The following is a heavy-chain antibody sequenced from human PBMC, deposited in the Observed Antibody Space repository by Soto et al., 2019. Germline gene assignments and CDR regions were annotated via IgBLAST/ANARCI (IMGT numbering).Heavy chain of an antibody. CDR3: VRSSGRRIGFEF. J-gene: IGHJ6*02. V-gene: IGHV3-74*01. Sequence: GGSLRLSCAASGFTFSVHWLYWVRQAPGKGLLWVSRINADGSGTTYAGSVEGRFTVSRDDAKNTLYLQMNTWRDEDTGVYYCVRSSGRRIGFEFWGQGTTVTVSS. D-gene: IGHD3-9*01. CDR2: INADGSGT. CDR1: GFTFSVHW.